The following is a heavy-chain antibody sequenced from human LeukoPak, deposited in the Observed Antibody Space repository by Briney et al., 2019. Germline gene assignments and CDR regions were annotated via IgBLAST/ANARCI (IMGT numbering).Heavy chain of an antibody. CDR3: TRASGYYYLDAFDI. V-gene: IGHV3-49*04. J-gene: IGHJ3*02. CDR2: IRSKAYGGTT. CDR1: GFTFGDYA. D-gene: IGHD3-22*01. Sequence: PGRSLRLSCTASGFTFGDYAMSWVRQAPGKGLEWVGFIRSKAYGGTTEYAASVKGRFTISRDDSKSTAYLQMNSLKTEDTAVYYCTRASGYYYLDAFDIWGQGTMVTVSS.